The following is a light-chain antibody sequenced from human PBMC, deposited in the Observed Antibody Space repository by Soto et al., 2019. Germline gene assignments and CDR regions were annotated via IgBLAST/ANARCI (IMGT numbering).Light chain of an antibody. CDR3: QHSFTMPRT. Sequence: DIQLIQSPSSLSASVGDRVTITCRASQSVNRYLNWYQQKPGNAPKLLLYTASNLQSGVPSRFSGSGSGTDFTLTISSLQPEDFAIYYCQHSFTMPRTFGPGTKVDFK. J-gene: IGKJ3*01. CDR1: QSVNRY. CDR2: TAS. V-gene: IGKV1-39*01.